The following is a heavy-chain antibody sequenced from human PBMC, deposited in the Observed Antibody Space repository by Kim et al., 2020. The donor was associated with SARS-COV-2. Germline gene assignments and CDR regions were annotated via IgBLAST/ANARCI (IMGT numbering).Heavy chain of an antibody. V-gene: IGHV3-23*05. Sequence: GGSLRLSCAASGFTVSSNDMSWVRQAPGKGLEWVSAIYSSGGSKYSAASKKGWFTTSRDNSKKQLHQQINSRGAEAAAEYYCGRGLAAPGYWCQYYLVT. D-gene: IGHD6-13*01. J-gene: IGHJ1*01. CDR2: IYSSGGSK. CDR3: GRGLAAPGY. CDR1: GFTVSSND.